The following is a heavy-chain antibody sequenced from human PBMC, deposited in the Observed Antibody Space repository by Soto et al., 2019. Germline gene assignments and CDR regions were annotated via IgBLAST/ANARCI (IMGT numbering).Heavy chain of an antibody. CDR2: IYYSGST. CDR3: ARSPNYYYYGFDV. Sequence: SETLSLSCTVSGGPVSSGDYSWCSLWQSPGKRLEWIAYIYYSGSTNYNPAHKSRATISVDTSNSQVSLTLTSMTAADAALYYCARSPNYYYYGFDVWGQGTAVTVSS. D-gene: IGHD3-10*01. CDR1: GGPVSSGDYS. J-gene: IGHJ6*02. V-gene: IGHV4-61*08.